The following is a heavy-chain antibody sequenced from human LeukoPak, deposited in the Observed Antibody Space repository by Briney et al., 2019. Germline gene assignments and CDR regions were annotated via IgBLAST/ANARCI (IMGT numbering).Heavy chain of an antibody. J-gene: IGHJ4*02. CDR2: MTGSGGST. Sequence: PGGSLRLSCAATAFTVSNYSMSWVRQAPGKGLEWVSAMTGSGGSTYYADSVKGRFTISGDNSKNTLYLQMNSLRAEDTAVYYCARESSSTWYGSLDYWGQGTLVTVSS. V-gene: IGHV3-23*01. CDR1: AFTVSNYS. CDR3: ARESSSTWYGSLDY. D-gene: IGHD6-13*01.